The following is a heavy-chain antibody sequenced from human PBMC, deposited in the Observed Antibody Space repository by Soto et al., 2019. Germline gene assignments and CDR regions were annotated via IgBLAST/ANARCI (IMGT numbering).Heavy chain of an antibody. Sequence: SETLSLTCTVSGGSISSGGYYWSWIRQPPGKGLEWIGYIYYSWTTDYNPSLKSRVTISVDTSKSQFSLKLSSVTAADTAAYYCARGGYYFYYGMDVWGQGTTVTVSS. CDR1: GGSISSGGYY. V-gene: IGHV4-31*03. J-gene: IGHJ6*02. CDR3: ARGGYYFYYGMDV. CDR2: IYYSWTT.